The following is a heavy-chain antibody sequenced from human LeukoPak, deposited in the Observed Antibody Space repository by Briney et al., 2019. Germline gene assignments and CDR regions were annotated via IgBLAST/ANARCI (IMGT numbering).Heavy chain of an antibody. CDR1: GFTVSSNY. CDR3: AREGVRDSSIFYYGMDV. D-gene: IGHD3-22*01. CDR2: IYSGGST. Sequence: GGSLRLSCAASGFTVSSNYMSWVRQAPGKGLEWVSVIYSGGSTYYADSVKGRFTISRDKSKNTLYLQMNSLRAEDTAVYYCAREGVRDSSIFYYGMDVWGQGTTVTVSS. J-gene: IGHJ6*02. V-gene: IGHV3-53*01.